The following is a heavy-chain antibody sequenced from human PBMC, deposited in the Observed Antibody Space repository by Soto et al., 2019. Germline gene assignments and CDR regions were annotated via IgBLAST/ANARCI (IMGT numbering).Heavy chain of an antibody. CDR1: GFTFSSYA. CDR2: ISYDGSNK. J-gene: IGHJ4*02. V-gene: IGHV3-30-3*01. CDR3: ARTPWTHYDFWSGQQYYFDY. Sequence: QVQLVESGGGVVQPGRSLRLSCAASGFTFSSYAMHWVRQAPGKGLEWVAVISYDGSNKYYADSVKGRFTISRDNSKNTLYLQMNSLRAEDTAVYHCARTPWTHYDFWSGQQYYFDYWGQGTLVTVSS. D-gene: IGHD3-3*01.